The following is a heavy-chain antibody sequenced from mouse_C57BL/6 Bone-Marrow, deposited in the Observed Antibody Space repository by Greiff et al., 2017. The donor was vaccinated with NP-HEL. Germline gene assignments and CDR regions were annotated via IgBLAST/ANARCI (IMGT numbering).Heavy chain of an antibody. J-gene: IGHJ2*01. CDR3: ARDGGWGDY. D-gene: IGHD3-3*01. Sequence: EVQGVESGGGLVKPGGSLKLSCAASGFTFSSYAMSWVRQTPEKRLEWVATISDGGSYTYYPDNVKGRFTISRDNAKNNLYLQMSHLKSEDTAMYYCARDGGWGDYWGQGTTLTVSS. CDR1: GFTFSSYA. CDR2: ISDGGSYT. V-gene: IGHV5-4*01.